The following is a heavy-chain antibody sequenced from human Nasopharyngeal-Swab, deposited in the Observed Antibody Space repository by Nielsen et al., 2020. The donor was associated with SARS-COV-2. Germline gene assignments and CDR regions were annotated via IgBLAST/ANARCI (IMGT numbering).Heavy chain of an antibody. Sequence: SETLSLTCTVSGGSISSYYWSWIRQPPGKGLEWIGYIYYSGSTNYNPSLKSRVTISVDTSKNQFSLKLSSVTAADTAVYYCARDRPMVRGVASRGAHYYYYYMDVWGKGTTVTVSS. CDR2: IYYSGST. CDR3: ARDRPMVRGVASRGAHYYYYYMDV. D-gene: IGHD3-10*01. CDR1: GGSISSYY. V-gene: IGHV4-59*01. J-gene: IGHJ6*03.